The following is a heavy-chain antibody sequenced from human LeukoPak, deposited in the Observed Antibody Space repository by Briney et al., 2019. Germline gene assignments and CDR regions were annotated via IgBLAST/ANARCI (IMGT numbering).Heavy chain of an antibody. J-gene: IGHJ4*02. V-gene: IGHV3-15*01. CDR1: GFTFSNAW. CDR2: IKSKTDGGTT. CDR3: TTRLTVTFGGVIVFDY. D-gene: IGHD3-16*02. Sequence: GGSLRLPCAASGFTFSNAWMSWVRQAPGKGLEWVGRIKSKTDGGTTDYAAPVKGRFTISRDDSKNTLYLQMNSLKTEDTAVYYCTTRLTVTFGGVIVFDYWGQGTLVTVSS.